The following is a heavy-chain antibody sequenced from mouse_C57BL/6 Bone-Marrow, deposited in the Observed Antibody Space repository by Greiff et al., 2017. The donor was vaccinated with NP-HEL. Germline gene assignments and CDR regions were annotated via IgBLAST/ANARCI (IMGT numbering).Heavy chain of an antibody. CDR3: VRDRPFAY. J-gene: IGHJ3*01. CDR2: IRSKSSNSAT. V-gene: IGHV10-3*01. Sequence: DVMLVESGGGLVQPKGSLKLSCAASGFNFNTYAMHWVRQAPGKGLEWVARIRSKSSNSATYYADSVKDRFTISRDDSQSMLYLQMNNLKTEDAAMYYSVRDRPFAYWGQGTLVTVSA. CDR1: GFNFNTYA.